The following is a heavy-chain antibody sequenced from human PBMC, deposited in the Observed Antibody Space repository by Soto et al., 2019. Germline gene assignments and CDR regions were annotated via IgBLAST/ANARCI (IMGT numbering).Heavy chain of an antibody. J-gene: IGHJ6*02. Sequence: SVELPSKESGGSIGSYSMSSVQQAPVQGLQWMGGIIPIXXTXXXXXKXXGRVTITADKSASTAYMELSSLRSEDTAVYYCARENGNHRAPNGMDVWGHGTTVTVSS. D-gene: IGHD1-1*01. CDR1: GGSIGSYS. CDR3: ARENGNHRAPNGMDV. CDR2: IIPIXXTX. V-gene: IGHV1-69*06.